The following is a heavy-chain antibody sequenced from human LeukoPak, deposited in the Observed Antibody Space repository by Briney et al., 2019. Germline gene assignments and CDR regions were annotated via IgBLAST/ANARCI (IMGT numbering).Heavy chain of an antibody. J-gene: IGHJ4*02. D-gene: IGHD3-22*01. CDR2: IYYRGST. CDR3: ARLSGYSSGHYYSDY. CDR1: GGSISSGDYY. Sequence: SETLSLTCTVSGGSISSGDYYWSWIRQPPGKGLEWIGYIYYRGSTNYNPSLKSRVTISVDTSKNQFSLKLSSVTAADTAVYYCARLSGYSSGHYYSDYWGQGTLVTVSS. V-gene: IGHV4-61*08.